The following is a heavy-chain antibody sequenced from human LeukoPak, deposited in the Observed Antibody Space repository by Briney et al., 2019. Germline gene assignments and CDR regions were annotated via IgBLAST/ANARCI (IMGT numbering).Heavy chain of an antibody. V-gene: IGHV3-30-3*01. D-gene: IGHD3-10*01. J-gene: IGHJ4*02. CDR2: ISYDGSNK. CDR3: AKDETYYYGSGITGFDY. Sequence: GGSLRLSCAASGFTFGNYAMSWVRQAPGEGLEWVSAISYDGSNKYYADSVKSRFTISRDNSKNTLYLQMNSLRAEDTAVYYCAKDETYYYGSGITGFDYRGQGTLVTVSS. CDR1: GFTFGNYA.